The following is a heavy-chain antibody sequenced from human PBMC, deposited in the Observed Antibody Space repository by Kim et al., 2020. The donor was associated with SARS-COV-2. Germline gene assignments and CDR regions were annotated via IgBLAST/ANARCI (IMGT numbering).Heavy chain of an antibody. V-gene: IGHV3-74*01. Sequence: GGSLRLSCEASTFTFSSDWMHWVRQAPGKGLVWVSRINSDASSTSYADSVKGRFTISRDNAKNMLYLQMNSLRAEDTAVYYCASSAPAFNYWGQGTLVTVSS. CDR2: INSDASST. D-gene: IGHD2-2*01. CDR1: TFTFSSDW. CDR3: ASSAPAFNY. J-gene: IGHJ4*02.